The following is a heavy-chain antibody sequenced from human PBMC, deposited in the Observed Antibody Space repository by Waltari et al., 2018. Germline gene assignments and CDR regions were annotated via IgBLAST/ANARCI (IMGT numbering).Heavy chain of an antibody. CDR1: GFTVSSNY. Sequence: EVQLVETGGGLIQPGGSLRLSCAASGFTVSSNYMSWVRQAPGKGLEWVSVIYSGGSTYYADSGKGRFTISRDNSKNTLYLQMNSLRAEDTAVYYCALSTMVVTPHYYYYYMDVWGKGTTVTVSS. J-gene: IGHJ6*03. CDR3: ALSTMVVTPHYYYYYMDV. V-gene: IGHV3-53*02. CDR2: IYSGGST. D-gene: IGHD3-10*01.